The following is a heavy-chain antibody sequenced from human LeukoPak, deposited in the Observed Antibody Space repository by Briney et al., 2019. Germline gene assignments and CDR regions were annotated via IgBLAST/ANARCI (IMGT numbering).Heavy chain of an antibody. CDR1: GFTFSSYA. CDR3: AREGEDYYDSSGYYYFDY. Sequence: PGGSLRLSCAASGFTFSSYAMHWVRQAPGKGLEWVTVISYDGSNKYYADSVKGRFTISRDNSKNTLYLQMNSLRAEDTAVYYCAREGEDYYDSSGYYYFDYWGQGTLVTVSS. J-gene: IGHJ4*02. CDR2: ISYDGSNK. V-gene: IGHV3-30*01. D-gene: IGHD3-22*01.